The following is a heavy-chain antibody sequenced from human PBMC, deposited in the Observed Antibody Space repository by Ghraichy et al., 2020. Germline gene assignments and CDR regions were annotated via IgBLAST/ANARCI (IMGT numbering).Heavy chain of an antibody. CDR3: ARAEYCSSTSCPELNWFDP. J-gene: IGHJ5*02. Sequence: ASVKVSCKASGYTFTSYAMHWVRQAPGQRLEWMGWINAGNGNTKYSQKFQGRVTITRDTSASTAYMELSSLRSEDTAVYYCARAEYCSSTSCPELNWFDPWGQGTLVTVSS. V-gene: IGHV1-3*01. CDR2: INAGNGNT. D-gene: IGHD2-2*01. CDR1: GYTFTSYA.